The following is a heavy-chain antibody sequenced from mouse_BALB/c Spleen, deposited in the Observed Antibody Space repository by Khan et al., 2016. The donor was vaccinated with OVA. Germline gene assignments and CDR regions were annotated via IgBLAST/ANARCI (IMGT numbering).Heavy chain of an antibody. CDR2: INTETGEP. J-gene: IGHJ1*01. Sequence: QIQLVQSGPELKKPGETVKISCKASGYTFTDYSMHWVKQAPGKGLKWMGWINTETGEPSYADDFKGRFAFSLETSASTAYLQINNLKNEDTATYFCAGRKHWYCDGWGAGTTVTVSS. CDR3: AGRKHWYCDG. V-gene: IGHV9-2-1*01. CDR1: GYTFTDYS.